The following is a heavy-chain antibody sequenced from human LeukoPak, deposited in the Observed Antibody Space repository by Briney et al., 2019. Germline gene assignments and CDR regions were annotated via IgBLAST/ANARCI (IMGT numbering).Heavy chain of an antibody. Sequence: GGSLRLSCAASGFAASGFTFSTFGMHWVRQAPGEGLEWVAFIRYDGSNKYYADSVKGRFTISRDNSKNTLYLQMNSLRAEDTAVYYCAKDLRWIQLWPDFDYWGQGTLVTVSS. D-gene: IGHD5-18*01. J-gene: IGHJ4*02. CDR3: AKDLRWIQLWPDFDY. CDR2: IRYDGSNK. CDR1: GFTFSTFG. V-gene: IGHV3-30*02.